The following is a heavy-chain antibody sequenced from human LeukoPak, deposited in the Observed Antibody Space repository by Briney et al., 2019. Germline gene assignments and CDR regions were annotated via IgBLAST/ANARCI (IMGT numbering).Heavy chain of an antibody. CDR1: GFTFGNYA. Sequence: GRSLRLSCAASGFTFGNYAMNWVRQAPGKGLEWVSLISGSGGSTYYSDSVKGRFTISRDNSKNTLYLQMNSLRPEDTAIYYCAKSTRGYSYHYYFDYWGQGTLVTVSS. D-gene: IGHD5-18*01. CDR3: AKSTRGYSYHYYFDY. J-gene: IGHJ4*02. CDR2: ISGSGGST. V-gene: IGHV3-23*01.